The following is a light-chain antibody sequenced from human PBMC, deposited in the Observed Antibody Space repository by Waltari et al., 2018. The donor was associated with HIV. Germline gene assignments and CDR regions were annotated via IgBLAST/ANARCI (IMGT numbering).Light chain of an antibody. J-gene: IGKJ2*01. CDR3: QQSYSTLST. V-gene: IGKV3-11*01. CDR1: HSVSTY. Sequence: EIVLTQSPATLSLSPGERATLSCRASHSVSTYLAWYQQKPGQAPRLLIFDASNRATGVPPRFSGSGSGTDFTLTISSLEPEDFATYYCQQSYSTLSTFGQGTKLEIK. CDR2: DAS.